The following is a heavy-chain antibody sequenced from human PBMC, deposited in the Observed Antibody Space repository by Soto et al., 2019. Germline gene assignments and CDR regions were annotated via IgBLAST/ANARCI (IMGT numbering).Heavy chain of an antibody. V-gene: IGHV1-18*01. J-gene: IGHJ6*02. CDR3: ARAGVDTATGYYYGMDV. CDR2: ISAYNGNT. Sequence: ASVKVSCTASGYTFTSYGISWVRQAPGQGLEWMGWISAYNGNTNYAQKLQGRVTMTTDTSTSTAYMELRSLRSDDTAVYYCARAGVDTATGYYYGMDVWGQGTTVTVSS. D-gene: IGHD5-18*01. CDR1: GYTFTSYG.